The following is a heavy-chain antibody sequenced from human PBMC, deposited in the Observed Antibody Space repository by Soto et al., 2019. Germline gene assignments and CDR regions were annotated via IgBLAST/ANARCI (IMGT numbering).Heavy chain of an antibody. CDR1: GFSLSTSGVG. CDR3: AYLPCSGGSCYWFSFSGMAV. Sequence: QITLKESGPTLVKPTQTLTLTCTFSGFSLSTSGVGVAWIRQPPGKALEWLALIYWDDDKRYRPSLESRLTITKDTSQTPVVLTMTNMDSVDTATYYCAYLPCSGGSCYWFSFSGMAVWGQGTTVTVSS. CDR2: IYWDDDK. V-gene: IGHV2-5*02. J-gene: IGHJ6*02. D-gene: IGHD2-15*01.